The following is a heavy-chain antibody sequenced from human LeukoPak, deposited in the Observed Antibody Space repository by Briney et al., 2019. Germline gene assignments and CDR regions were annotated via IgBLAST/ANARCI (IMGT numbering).Heavy chain of an antibody. CDR1: GGTFSSYA. J-gene: IGHJ6*03. Sequence: SVKVSCKASGGTFSSYAISWVRQAPGQGLEWMGGIIPIFGTANYAQKFQGRVTITADESTSTAYMELSSLRSEDTAVYYCASNEEGMVRGVISQELYYYYYMDVWGKGTTVTISS. CDR2: IIPIFGTA. V-gene: IGHV1-69*13. D-gene: IGHD3-10*01. CDR3: ASNEEGMVRGVISQELYYYYYMDV.